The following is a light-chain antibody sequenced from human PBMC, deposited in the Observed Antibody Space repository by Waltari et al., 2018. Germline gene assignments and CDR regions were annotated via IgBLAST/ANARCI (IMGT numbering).Light chain of an antibody. J-gene: IGKJ1*01. CDR3: QHYVRLPAT. Sequence: IVLTQSPGTLSLSPGERATLSCRASQSVSRSLAWYQQKPGQAPKLLIYGASTRATGIPDRCTGSGAGTDVSLTISSLEPEDFAIYFCQHYVRLPATFGQGTKVEIK. CDR2: GAS. V-gene: IGKV3-20*01. CDR1: QSVSRS.